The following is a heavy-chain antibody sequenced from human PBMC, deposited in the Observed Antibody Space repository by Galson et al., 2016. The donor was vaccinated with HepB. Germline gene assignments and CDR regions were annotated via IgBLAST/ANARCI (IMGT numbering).Heavy chain of an antibody. J-gene: IGHJ4*02. CDR1: GFTVSNNY. D-gene: IGHD3-10*01. CDR2: IYSGGST. V-gene: IGHV3-53*01. Sequence: SLRLSCAVSGFTVSNNYMSWVRQAPGKGLEWVSLIYSGGSTYYADSVKGRFTISRDNSKNTLYLQMNSLRAEDTAVYYCARLYFGSGGAVDYWGQETLVTVSS. CDR3: ARLYFGSGGAVDY.